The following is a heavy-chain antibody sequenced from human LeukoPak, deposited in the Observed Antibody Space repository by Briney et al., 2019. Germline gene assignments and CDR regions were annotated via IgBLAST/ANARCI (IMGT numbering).Heavy chain of an antibody. CDR2: MFPDDSDI. V-gene: IGHV5-51*01. J-gene: IGHJ4*02. CDR1: GYSFTSYW. Sequence: GESLKISCKGSGYSFTSYWIGWVRQMPGKGLEWMGIMFPDDSDIRYSPSFQGQATISADKSISTAYLQWSSLQASDTAMYYCARPRDGYFPYYFDYWGQGTLVTVSS. D-gene: IGHD3-22*01. CDR3: ARPRDGYFPYYFDY.